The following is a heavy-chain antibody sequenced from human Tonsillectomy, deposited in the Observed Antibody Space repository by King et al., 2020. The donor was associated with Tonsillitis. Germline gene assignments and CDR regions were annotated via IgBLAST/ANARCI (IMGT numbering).Heavy chain of an antibody. CDR3: ARDLKGATAGFDY. V-gene: IGHV3-53*01. D-gene: IGHD1-26*01. Sequence: VQLVESGGGLIQPGGSLRLSCAASGFTVSSNYMTWVRQAPGKGLEWVSVIDSGGSTYYADSVKGRFTISRDNSKNTLYLQMNSLRAEDTAVYYCARDLKGATAGFDYWGQGTLVTVSS. J-gene: IGHJ4*02. CDR2: IDSGGST. CDR1: GFTVSSNY.